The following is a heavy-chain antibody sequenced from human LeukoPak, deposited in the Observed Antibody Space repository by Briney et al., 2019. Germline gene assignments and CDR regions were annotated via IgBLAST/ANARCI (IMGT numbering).Heavy chain of an antibody. Sequence: SETLSLTCTVSGGSISRYYWSWIRQPPGKGLEWIGYIHYSGSTNYNPSLKSRVTISVDTSKNQFSLKLTSVTAADTAVYYCARVEEGYGSGRRENYYYYYMDVWGKGTTVTISS. CDR2: IHYSGST. J-gene: IGHJ6*03. V-gene: IGHV4-59*01. CDR1: GGSISRYY. CDR3: ARVEEGYGSGRRENYYYYYMDV. D-gene: IGHD3-10*01.